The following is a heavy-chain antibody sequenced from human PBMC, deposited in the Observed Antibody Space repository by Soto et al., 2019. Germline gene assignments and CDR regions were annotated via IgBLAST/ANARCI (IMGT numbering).Heavy chain of an antibody. D-gene: IGHD6-19*01. V-gene: IGHV2-5*01. CDR2: IYWNDDD. CDR1: GFSLTSSGVG. CDR3: AHRPGGSGFRYYFDY. J-gene: IGHJ4*02. Sequence: SGPALVNPTQTLTLTCSFSGFSLTSSGVGVGWFRQPPGKALEWLGLIYWNDDDRYRASLHSRLTITKDTSKNQVVLTMTNMDPVDTATYYCAHRPGGSGFRYYFDYWGQGTLVNVS.